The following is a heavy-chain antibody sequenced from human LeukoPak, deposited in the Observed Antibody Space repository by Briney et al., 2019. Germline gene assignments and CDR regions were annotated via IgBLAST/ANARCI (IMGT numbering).Heavy chain of an antibody. CDR1: GGSFSSNTFL. D-gene: IGHD2-2*01. J-gene: IGHJ6*02. CDR3: ARDGEYCSSTRCYPYHYGMDV. Sequence: PSETLSLTCTVSGGSFSSNTFLLGWIGKPPGQGLEWIGTSSCSANTYDNPSLKSRVTISRDTSKNQFSLKLSSVTAADTAVYYCARDGEYCSSTRCYPYHYGMDVWGQGTTLTVSS. CDR2: SSCSANT. V-gene: IGHV4-39*02.